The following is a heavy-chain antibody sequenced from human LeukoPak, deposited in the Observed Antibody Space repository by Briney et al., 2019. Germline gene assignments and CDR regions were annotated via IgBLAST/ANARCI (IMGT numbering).Heavy chain of an antibody. CDR2: ISYDGSNK. CDR3: ASSIHCSGGTCYVP. Sequence: GGSLRLSCAASGFTFSSYGMHWVRQAPGKGLEWVAVISYDGSNKYYADSVKGRFTISRDNAKNSLYLQMNSLRAEDTAVYYCASSIHCSGGTCYVPWGQGTLVTVSS. CDR1: GFTFSSYG. D-gene: IGHD2-15*01. V-gene: IGHV3-30*03. J-gene: IGHJ4*02.